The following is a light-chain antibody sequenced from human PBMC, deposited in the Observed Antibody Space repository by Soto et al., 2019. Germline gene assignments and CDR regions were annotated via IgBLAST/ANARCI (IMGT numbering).Light chain of an antibody. CDR1: SGDGGAYDY. J-gene: IGLJ1*01. CDR2: DVN. CDR3: LSYPGTNARLRV. Sequence: QSALTQPRSVSGSPGQSVTISCTGTSGDGGAYDYVSWYQQHPGKAPKVLVYDVNKRPSGVPDRFSGSRSGNTASLTISGLQADDEGDYYCLSYPGTNARLRVFGTGTKLTVL. V-gene: IGLV2-11*01.